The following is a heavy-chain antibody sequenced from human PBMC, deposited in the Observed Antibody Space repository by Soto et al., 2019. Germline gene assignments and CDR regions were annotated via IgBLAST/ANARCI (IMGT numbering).Heavy chain of an antibody. V-gene: IGHV3-23*01. CDR2: ISGSGGST. Sequence: GGSLRLSCAASGFTFSSYAMSWVRQAPGKGLEWVSAISGSGGSTYYADSVKGRFTISRDNSKNTLYLQMNSLRAEDTAVYYCAKGSGYQPLAEYFQHWGQGTLVTVSS. D-gene: IGHD3-22*01. CDR1: GFTFSSYA. J-gene: IGHJ1*01. CDR3: AKGSGYQPLAEYFQH.